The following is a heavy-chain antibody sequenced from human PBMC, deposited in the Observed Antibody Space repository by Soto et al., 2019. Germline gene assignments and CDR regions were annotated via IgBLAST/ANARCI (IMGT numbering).Heavy chain of an antibody. CDR1: GFTFSSYG. J-gene: IGHJ4*02. Sequence: GESLKISCAASGFTFSSYGMHWVRQAPGKGLEWVAVIWYDGSNKYYADSVKGRFTISRDNSKNTLYLQMNSLRAEDTAVYYCARAKAQGIAAYYFDYWGQGTLVTVSS. CDR3: ARAKAQGIAAYYFDY. V-gene: IGHV3-33*01. D-gene: IGHD6-6*01. CDR2: IWYDGSNK.